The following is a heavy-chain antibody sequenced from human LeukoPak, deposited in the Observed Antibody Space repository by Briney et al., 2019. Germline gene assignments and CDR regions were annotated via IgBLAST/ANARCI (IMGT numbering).Heavy chain of an antibody. CDR2: ISGSGGST. Sequence: PGGSLRLSCAASGFTFSSYAMSWVRQAPGKGLEWASAISGSGGSTYYADSVKGRFTISRDNAKNSLYLQMNSLRAEDTAVYYCARLSGQTYWGQGTLVTVSS. CDR1: GFTFSSYA. CDR3: ARLSGQTY. D-gene: IGHD5-12*01. J-gene: IGHJ4*02. V-gene: IGHV3-23*01.